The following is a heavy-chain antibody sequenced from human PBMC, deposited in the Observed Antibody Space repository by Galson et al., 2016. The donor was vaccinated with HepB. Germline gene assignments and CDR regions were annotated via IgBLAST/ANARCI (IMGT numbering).Heavy chain of an antibody. CDR2: ISGSGGST. CDR1: GFTFSSYA. D-gene: IGHD4-11*01. J-gene: IGHJ4*02. V-gene: IGHV3-23*01. CDR3: AKSVNKGSFDY. Sequence: SLRLSCAASGFTFSSYAMSWVRQAPGKGPEWVSAISGSGGSTYYADSVKGRFTISRDNSKNKLYLQMNSLRAEDTAVYYCAKSVNKGSFDYWGQGTLVTVSS.